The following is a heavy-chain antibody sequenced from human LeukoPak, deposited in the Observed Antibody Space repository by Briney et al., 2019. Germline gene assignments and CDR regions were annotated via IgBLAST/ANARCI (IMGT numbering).Heavy chain of an antibody. CDR2: IYFSGST. J-gene: IGHJ4*02. CDR1: GGSISSGDYY. D-gene: IGHD4-17*01. Sequence: SQTLSLTCTVSGGSISSGDYYWSWIRQPPGKGLEWIGYIYFSGSTYYNPSLKSRVAISVDTSKNQFSLKLSSVTAADTAVYYCASYYGDSSLVDYWGQGTLVTVSS. CDR3: ASYYGDSSLVDY. V-gene: IGHV4-30-4*01.